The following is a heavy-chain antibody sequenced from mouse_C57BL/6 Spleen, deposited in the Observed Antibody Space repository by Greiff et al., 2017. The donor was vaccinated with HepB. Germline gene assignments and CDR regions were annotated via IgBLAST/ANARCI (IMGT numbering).Heavy chain of an antibody. V-gene: IGHV1-42*01. J-gene: IGHJ4*01. CDR3: ARGNNWDGSYYYAMDY. CDR1: GYSFTGYY. D-gene: IGHD4-1*02. Sequence: EVQLQQSGPELVKPGASVKISCKASGYSFTGYYMNWVKQSPEKSLEWIGEINPSTGGTTYNQKFKAKATLTVDKSSSTAYMQLKSLTSEDSAVYYGARGNNWDGSYYYAMDYWGQGTSVTVSS. CDR2: INPSTGGT.